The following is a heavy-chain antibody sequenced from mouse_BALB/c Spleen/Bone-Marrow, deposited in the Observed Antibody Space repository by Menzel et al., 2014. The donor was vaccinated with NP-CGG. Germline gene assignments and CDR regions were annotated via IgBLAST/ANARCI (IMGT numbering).Heavy chain of an antibody. CDR2: INPSNGGT. Sequence: QVQLKQSGAELVKPGASVKLSCKASGYTFXSHYIYWVKQRPGQGLEWIGEINPSNGGTNFNEKFKGKATLTVDKSSSTAYMQLSSLTSEDSAVYYCTRSNGNWFAYWGQGTLVTVSA. D-gene: IGHD2-1*01. CDR1: GYTFXSHY. V-gene: IGHV1S81*02. CDR3: TRSNGNWFAY. J-gene: IGHJ3*01.